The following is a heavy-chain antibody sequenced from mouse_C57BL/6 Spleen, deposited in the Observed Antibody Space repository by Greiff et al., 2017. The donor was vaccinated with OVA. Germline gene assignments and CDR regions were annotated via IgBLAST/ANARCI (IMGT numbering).Heavy chain of an antibody. D-gene: IGHD1-1*01. CDR2: IYPSDSET. CDR1: GYTFTSYW. CDR3: ARSAVLLRYPWGAMDY. Sequence: QVQLQQPGAELVRPGSSVKLSCKASGYTFTSYWMDWVKQRPGQGLEWIGNIYPSDSETHYNQKFKDKATLTVDKSSSTAYMQLSSLTSEDSAVYYCARSAVLLRYPWGAMDYWGQGTSVTVSS. V-gene: IGHV1-61*01. J-gene: IGHJ4*01.